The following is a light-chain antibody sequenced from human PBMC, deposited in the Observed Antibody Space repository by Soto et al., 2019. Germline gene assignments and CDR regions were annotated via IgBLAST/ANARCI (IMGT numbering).Light chain of an antibody. CDR3: AAWDDSLSGVV. CDR2: EVS. Sequence: QSALTQPPSASGSPGQSVTISCTGTSSDVGGYNYVSWYQQHPGKAPKVIIYEVSKRPSGVPDRFSGSKSGSTASLTVSGLQAEDEADYYCAAWDDSLSGVVFGGGTQLTVL. CDR1: SSDVGGYNY. V-gene: IGLV2-8*01. J-gene: IGLJ2*01.